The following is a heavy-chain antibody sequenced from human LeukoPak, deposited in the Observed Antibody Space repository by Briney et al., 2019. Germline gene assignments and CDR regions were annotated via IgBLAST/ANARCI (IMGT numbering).Heavy chain of an antibody. D-gene: IGHD6-13*01. J-gene: IGHJ5*02. Sequence: GGSLRLSCAASGFTFSSYGMSWVRQAPGKGLEWVSVISGSGGNTDYADSVKGRFTISRDNSKNTLYLQMNSLRAEDTAVYYCARAMAREYSSSSWYNWFDPWGQGTLVTVSS. V-gene: IGHV3-23*01. CDR1: GFTFSSYG. CDR3: ARAMAREYSSSSWYNWFDP. CDR2: ISGSGGNT.